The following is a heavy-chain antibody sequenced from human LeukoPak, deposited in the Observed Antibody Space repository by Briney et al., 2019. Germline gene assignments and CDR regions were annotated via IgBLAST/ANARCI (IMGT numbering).Heavy chain of an antibody. CDR2: INPSGGST. CDR1: GYTFTSYY. V-gene: IGHV1-46*01. CDR3: ARSYLPGIAVAGTGWFDP. J-gene: IGHJ5*02. Sequence: GGSLRLSCAASGYTFTSYYMHWVRQAPGQGLEWMGIINPSGGSTSYAQKFQGRVTMTRDTSTSTVYMELSSLRSEDTAVYYCARSYLPGIAVAGTGWFDPWGQGTLVTVSS. D-gene: IGHD6-19*01.